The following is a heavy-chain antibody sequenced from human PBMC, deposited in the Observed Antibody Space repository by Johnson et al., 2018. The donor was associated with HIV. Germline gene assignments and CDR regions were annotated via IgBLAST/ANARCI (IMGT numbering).Heavy chain of an antibody. V-gene: IGHV3-30-3*01. CDR2: ISYDGSNK. J-gene: IGHJ3*01. CDR1: GFTFSRNA. Sequence: QVQLVESGGGVLQPGRPLGLSCTASGFTFSRNAMHWVRQAPGKGLEWVAVISYDGSNKYYADSVKGRFTISRDNSKSTLNLQMNSLRAEDTAIYYCAKDDKLGVWYSDAFDVWGQGTVVTVSS. D-gene: IGHD6-19*01. CDR3: AKDDKLGVWYSDAFDV.